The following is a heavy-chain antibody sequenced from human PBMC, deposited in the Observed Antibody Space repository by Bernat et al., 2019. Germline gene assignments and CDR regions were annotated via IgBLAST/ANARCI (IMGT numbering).Heavy chain of an antibody. D-gene: IGHD2-15*01. J-gene: IGHJ4*02. CDR3: AKQLGYCSDGTCYFDY. Sequence: EVQLVESGGGLVQPGGSLRLSCAASGFTFSSYAMSWVRQAPGKGLEWVSAISGSGGSTYYADSVKGRFTISRDNSKNTLYLQMNSLRAEDTAVYYCAKQLGYCSDGTCYFDYWGQGTLVTVSS. CDR1: GFTFSSYA. CDR2: ISGSGGST. V-gene: IGHV3-23*04.